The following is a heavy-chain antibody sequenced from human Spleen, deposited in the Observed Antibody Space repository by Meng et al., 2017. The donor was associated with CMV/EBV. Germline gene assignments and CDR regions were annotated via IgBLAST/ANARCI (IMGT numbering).Heavy chain of an antibody. D-gene: IGHD3-3*01. CDR2: INPDGGGS. J-gene: IGHJ6*02. CDR3: ARTLPPNTIFGVVIYYGMDV. Sequence: ASVKVSCKASGYTFVGYYIHWVRQAPGQGPEWMGWINPDGGGSKYAQKFQGRVTMTRDTSISTAYMDLNRLRSDDTAIYYCARTLPPNTIFGVVIYYGMDVWGQGTTVTVSS. V-gene: IGHV1-2*02. CDR1: GYTFVGYY.